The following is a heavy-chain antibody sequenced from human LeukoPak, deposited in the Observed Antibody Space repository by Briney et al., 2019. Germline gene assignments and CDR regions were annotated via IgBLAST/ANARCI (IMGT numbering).Heavy chain of an antibody. CDR2: ISSSSSYI. V-gene: IGHV3-21*01. D-gene: IGHD3-16*02. J-gene: IGHJ6*03. CDR1: GFTFSSYS. CDR3: ARVSRGVWGSCRDYYYYYMDV. Sequence: PGGSLRLSCAASGFTFSSYSMNWVRQAPGKGLEWVSSISSSSSYIYYADSVKGRFTISRDNAKNSLYLQMNSLRAEDTAVYYCARVSRGVWGSCRDYYYYYMDVWGKGTTVTVSS.